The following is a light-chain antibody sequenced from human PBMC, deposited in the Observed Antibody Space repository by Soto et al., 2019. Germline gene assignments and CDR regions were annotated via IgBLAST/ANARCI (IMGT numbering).Light chain of an antibody. CDR3: QSYDGSNHVV. Sequence: NFMLTQPNSVSESPGKTVTISCTRSSGSIASNYVQWYQQRPGSAPTTVIYEDNQRPSGVPDRFSGSIDSSSNSASLTISGLKTEDEADYYCQSYDGSNHVVFGGGTKLTVL. V-gene: IGLV6-57*04. J-gene: IGLJ2*01. CDR2: EDN. CDR1: SGSIASNY.